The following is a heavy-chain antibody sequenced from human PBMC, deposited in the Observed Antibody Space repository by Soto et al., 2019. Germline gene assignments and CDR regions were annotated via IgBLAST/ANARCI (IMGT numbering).Heavy chain of an antibody. V-gene: IGHV4-61*01. CDR2: IYYSGST. Sequence: KASETLSLTCTVSGGSVSSGSYYWSWIRQPPGKGLEWIGSIYYSGSTDYNPSLKSRVTTSVDTSKNQFSLKLTSVTAADTAVYYCARVGRAAAEFDYWGQGTLVTVSS. J-gene: IGHJ4*02. CDR3: ARVGRAAAEFDY. D-gene: IGHD6-13*01. CDR1: GGSVSSGSYY.